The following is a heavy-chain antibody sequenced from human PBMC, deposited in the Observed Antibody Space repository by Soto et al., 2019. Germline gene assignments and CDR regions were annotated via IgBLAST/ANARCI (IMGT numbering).Heavy chain of an antibody. CDR1: GYSFTSYW. CDR2: IYPGDSDA. Sequence: GESQKISCKASGYSFTSYWIAWVRQMPGKGLEWMGIIYPGDSDARYSPSFQGQVTMSADKSVSTAYLQWSSLKASDTAMYYCARPRSGSYRLDYYGMDVWGQGTTVTVSS. D-gene: IGHD3-10*01. J-gene: IGHJ6*02. CDR3: ARPRSGSYRLDYYGMDV. V-gene: IGHV5-51*01.